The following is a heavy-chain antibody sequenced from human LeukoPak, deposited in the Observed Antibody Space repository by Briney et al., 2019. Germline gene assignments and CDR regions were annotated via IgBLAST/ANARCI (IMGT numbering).Heavy chain of an antibody. J-gene: IGHJ4*02. V-gene: IGHV4-34*01. CDR1: GGSFSGYY. Sequence: SETLSLTCAVYGGSFSGYYWSWIRQPPGKGLEWIGEINHSGSTKYNPSLKSRVTISVDTSKNHFSLKLSSVTAADTAVYYCAKADYDSEFDYWGQGTLVTVSS. CDR3: AKADYDSEFDY. D-gene: IGHD3-22*01. CDR2: INHSGST.